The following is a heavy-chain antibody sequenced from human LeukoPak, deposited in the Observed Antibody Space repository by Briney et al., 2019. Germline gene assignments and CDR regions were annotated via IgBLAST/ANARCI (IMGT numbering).Heavy chain of an antibody. CDR2: IYHSGTT. V-gene: IGHV4-30-2*01. CDR1: GDSISSGGYS. J-gene: IGHJ5*02. CDR3: GRGYCSGGSCSIDP. D-gene: IGHD2-15*01. Sequence: SETLSLTCSVSGDSISSGGYSWSWIRQPPGKGLEWIGYIYHSGTTSYNPSLQSRVTISVDRSKNQFSLKLSPVTAADTAVYYCGRGYCSGGSCSIDPWGQGTLVTVSS.